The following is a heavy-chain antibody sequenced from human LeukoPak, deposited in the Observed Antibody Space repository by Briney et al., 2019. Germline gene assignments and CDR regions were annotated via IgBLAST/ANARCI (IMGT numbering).Heavy chain of an antibody. D-gene: IGHD1-26*01. Sequence: LETLSLTCTVSGGSIDNFYWSWIRQPPGKGLEWIGEINHSGSTNYNPSLKSRVTISVDTSKNQFSLKLSSVTAADTAVYYCARGGVGATTLGYWGQGTLVTVSS. V-gene: IGHV4-34*01. CDR1: GGSIDNFY. J-gene: IGHJ4*02. CDR3: ARGGVGATTLGY. CDR2: INHSGST.